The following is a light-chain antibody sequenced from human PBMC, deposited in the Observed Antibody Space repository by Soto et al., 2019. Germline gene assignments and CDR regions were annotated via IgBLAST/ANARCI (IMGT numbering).Light chain of an antibody. CDR3: HQSQSWPRT. J-gene: IGKJ1*01. Sequence: EIVLTQSPATLSSFPGDRVTLSCRASQYINTRLAWYQHRPGQAPRLLIYQTSIRAAGIPARFSASGTGTDFTLTISDVQPEDFAVYYCHQSQSWPRTFGQGTKVEIK. V-gene: IGKV3-11*01. CDR1: QYINTR. CDR2: QTS.